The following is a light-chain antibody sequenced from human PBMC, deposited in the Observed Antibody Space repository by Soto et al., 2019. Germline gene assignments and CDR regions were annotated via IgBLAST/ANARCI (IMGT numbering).Light chain of an antibody. CDR3: HQSSNSPLT. J-gene: IGKJ2*01. CDR2: AAS. CDR1: QSLSSNF. Sequence: EIVLTQSPGTLSLSPGQRATLSCRASQSLSSNFFAWYEQQPGQAPRLLIYAASTRATGIPDRFSGSGSGTDFTLTINMVEPEDFAVYYCHQSSNSPLTFGQGTKLEIK. V-gene: IGKV3-20*01.